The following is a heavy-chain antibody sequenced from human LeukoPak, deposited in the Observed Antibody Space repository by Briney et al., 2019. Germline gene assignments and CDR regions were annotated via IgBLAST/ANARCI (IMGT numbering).Heavy chain of an antibody. CDR1: GGSLSNYY. V-gene: IGHV4-59*01. J-gene: IGHJ4*02. CDR2: IYSSGSA. D-gene: IGHD3-16*01. CDR3: ARRSWGSDFDY. Sequence: SSETLSLTCSVSGGSLSNYYXTWXXXPPGXGLEWIGYIYSSGSANYNPSLKSRVNISIDTSENQFSLKLSSVTAADTAVYYCARRSWGSDFDYWGQGALVTVSS.